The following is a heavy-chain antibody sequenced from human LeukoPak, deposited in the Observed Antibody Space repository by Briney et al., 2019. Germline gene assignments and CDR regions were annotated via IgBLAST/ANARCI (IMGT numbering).Heavy chain of an antibody. CDR1: GFTFSSYA. CDR2: ISYDGSDK. D-gene: IGHD3-22*01. J-gene: IGHJ4*02. Sequence: PGGSLRLSCAASGFTFSSYAMHWVRQAPGKGLEWVAVISYDGSDKYYADSVKGRFTISRDNSKNTLYLQMNSLRAEDTAVYYCAREWLLPNYFDYWGQGTLVTVSS. CDR3: AREWLLPNYFDY. V-gene: IGHV3-30-3*01.